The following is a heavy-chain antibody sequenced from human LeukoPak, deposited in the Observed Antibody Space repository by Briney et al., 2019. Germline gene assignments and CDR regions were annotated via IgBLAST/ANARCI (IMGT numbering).Heavy chain of an antibody. D-gene: IGHD3-22*01. CDR3: PKRNYYVSTGSLDY. Sequence: GRSLRLSCAASGFTFDDYAMHWVRQAPGKGLEWVSGISWNSGSIGYADSVKGRFTISRDNAKNSLYLQMNSLRAEDTALYYCPKRNYYVSTGSLDYWAQETLVTVSS. CDR2: ISWNSGSI. V-gene: IGHV3-9*01. CDR1: GFTFDDYA. J-gene: IGHJ4*02.